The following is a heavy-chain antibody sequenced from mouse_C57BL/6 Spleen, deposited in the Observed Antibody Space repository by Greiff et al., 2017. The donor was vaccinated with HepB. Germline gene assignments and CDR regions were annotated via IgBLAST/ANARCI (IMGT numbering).Heavy chain of an antibody. J-gene: IGHJ3*01. V-gene: IGHV5-9-1*02. CDR1: GFTFSSYA. CDR3: TRDGFIYYYGSSPFAY. CDR2: ISSGGDYI. Sequence: EVHLVESGEGLVKPGGSLKLSCAASGFTFSSYAMSWVRQTPEKRLEWVAYISSGGDYIYYADTVKGRFTISRDNARNTLYLQMSSLKSEDTAMYYCTRDGFIYYYGSSPFAYWGQGTLVTVSA. D-gene: IGHD1-1*01.